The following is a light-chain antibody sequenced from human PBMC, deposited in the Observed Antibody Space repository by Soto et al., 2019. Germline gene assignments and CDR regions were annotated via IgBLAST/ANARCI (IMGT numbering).Light chain of an antibody. Sequence: DIQMTQFPSSVSASVGDSVAITCRASQIISNWVAWYQRKPGTAPRLLIYASTTLNSGVPSRFSGRRSGTDFTLTITDLQPEDFAISSCQQAYSFPFTFGPATKVDRK. CDR1: QIISNW. V-gene: IGKV1-12*01. CDR3: QQAYSFPFT. J-gene: IGKJ3*01. CDR2: AST.